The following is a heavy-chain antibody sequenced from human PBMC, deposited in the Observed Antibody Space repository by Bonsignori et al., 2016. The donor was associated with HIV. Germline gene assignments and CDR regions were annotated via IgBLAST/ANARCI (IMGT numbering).Heavy chain of an antibody. CDR3: ARNLRLLWVGESPSDH. CDR2: INHSRTT. J-gene: IGHJ4*02. V-gene: IGHV4-34*01. D-gene: IGHD3-10*01. Sequence: WIRQPPGKGLEYIGEINHSRTTNYNPSLKSRVTISVDTSKNQFSLNMTSLTAADTAIYYCARNLRLLWVGESPSDHWGQGNLVTVSS.